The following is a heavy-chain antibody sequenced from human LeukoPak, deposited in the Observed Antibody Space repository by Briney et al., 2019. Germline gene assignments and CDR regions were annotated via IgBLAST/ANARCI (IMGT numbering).Heavy chain of an antibody. J-gene: IGHJ4*02. D-gene: IGHD6-19*01. CDR3: ARGGIAVAVYYFDY. CDR2: IYYSGST. Sequence: SETLSLTCTVSGGSISSSSYYWGWIRQPPGKGLEWIGSIYYSGSTYYNPSLKSRVTISVDTSKNQFSLKLSSVTAADTAVYYCARGGIAVAVYYFDYWGQGTLVTVSS. CDR1: GGSISSSSYY. V-gene: IGHV4-39*01.